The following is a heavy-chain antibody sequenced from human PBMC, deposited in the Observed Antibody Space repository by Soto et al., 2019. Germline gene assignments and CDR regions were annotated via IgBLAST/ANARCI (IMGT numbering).Heavy chain of an antibody. CDR3: AATIIAAVGTGHYYGMDV. Sequence: SVKVSCKASGFTFTNSAVQWVRQARGQRLEWIGWIVVGSGDTNSAQKFRRRVTLTRDMSTSTAYIKLSSLRSEDTAVYYCAATIIAAVGTGHYYGMDVWGQGTTVTVSS. J-gene: IGHJ6*02. CDR1: GFTFTNSA. D-gene: IGHD6-13*01. V-gene: IGHV1-58*01. CDR2: IVVGSGDT.